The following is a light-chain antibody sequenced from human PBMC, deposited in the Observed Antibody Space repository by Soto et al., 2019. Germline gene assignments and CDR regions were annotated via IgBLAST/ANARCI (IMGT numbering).Light chain of an antibody. CDR3: SSFTPSSTFV. J-gene: IGLJ1*01. CDR2: DVS. V-gene: IGLV2-14*01. Sequence: QSVLAQPASVSGSPGQSITISCTGTSSDVGRYNYVSWFQQHPGKAPKLLIYDVSNWPSGVSDRFSGSKSGNTASLTISGLQAEDEADYYCSSFTPSSTFVFGTWTKVTVL. CDR1: SSDVGRYNY.